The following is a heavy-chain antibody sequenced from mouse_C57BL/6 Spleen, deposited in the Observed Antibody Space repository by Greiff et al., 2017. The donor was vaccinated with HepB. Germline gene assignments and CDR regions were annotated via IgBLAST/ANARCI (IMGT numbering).Heavy chain of an antibody. CDR1: GYAFSSYW. J-gene: IGHJ1*03. V-gene: IGHV1-80*01. CDR2: IYPGDGDT. CDR3: ARPDYYGSSYGYFDV. D-gene: IGHD1-1*01. Sequence: VQLKQSGAELVKPGASVKISCKASGYAFSSYWMNWVKQRPGKGLEWIGQIYPGDGDTNYNGKFKGKATLTADKSSSTAYMQLSSLTSEDSAVYFCARPDYYGSSYGYFDVWGTGTTVTVSS.